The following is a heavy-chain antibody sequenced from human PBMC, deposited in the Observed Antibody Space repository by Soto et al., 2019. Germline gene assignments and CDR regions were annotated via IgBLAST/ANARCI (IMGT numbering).Heavy chain of an antibody. D-gene: IGHD3-9*01. CDR2: ISGSGGST. CDR3: AKPLTTGYYFPFDY. CDR1: GFTFSVNA. V-gene: IGHV3-23*01. Sequence: LRLSCAASGFTFSVNAISWVRQPPGKGLEWVSTISGSGGSTYYADSVKGRFTISRDNSKNTLYLQMNSLRAEDTAVYYCAKPLTTGYYFPFDYWGQGTLVTVSS. J-gene: IGHJ4*02.